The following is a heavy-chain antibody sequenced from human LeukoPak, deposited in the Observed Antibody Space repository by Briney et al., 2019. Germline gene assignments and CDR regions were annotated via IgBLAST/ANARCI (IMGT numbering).Heavy chain of an antibody. CDR3: AKQSGWPTLLASSYFDY. Sequence: GGSLRLSCAASGFTFSSYAMSWVRQAPGKGLEWVSAISGSGGSTYYADSVKGRFTISRDNSKNTLYLQMNSLRAEDTAVYYCAKQSGWPTLLASSYFDYWGQGTLVTVSS. CDR2: ISGSGGST. D-gene: IGHD6-19*01. J-gene: IGHJ4*02. CDR1: GFTFSSYA. V-gene: IGHV3-23*01.